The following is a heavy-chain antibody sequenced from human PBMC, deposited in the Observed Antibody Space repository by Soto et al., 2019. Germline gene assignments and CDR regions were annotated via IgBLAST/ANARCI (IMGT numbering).Heavy chain of an antibody. CDR3: ARTDAYTSSFFDS. J-gene: IGHJ4*02. D-gene: IGHD6-6*01. CDR1: GDSVNSAY. V-gene: IGHV4-31*03. Sequence: QVQLQEMGPGLVKPSQTLTITCTVSGDSVNSAYWSWIRQLPGKGLEWMGNIHHTGRTFYNPSLKSRVAISIDTSKPLFALKMRSITAADTAVYYCARTDAYTSSFFDSWGQVTVVTVSS. CDR2: IHHTGRT.